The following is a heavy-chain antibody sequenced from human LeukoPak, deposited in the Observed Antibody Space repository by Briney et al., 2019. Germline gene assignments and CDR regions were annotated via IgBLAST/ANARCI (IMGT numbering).Heavy chain of an antibody. CDR3: ARVRGYCSGGSCYYYGMDV. CDR2: INPNSGGT. CDR1: GYTFTGYF. J-gene: IGHJ6*02. D-gene: IGHD2-15*01. Sequence: ASVKVCCKASGYTFTGYFMHWVRQAPGQGREWMGWINPNSGGTNYAQKFQGRVTMTRDTSISTAYMELSRLRSDDTAVYYCARVRGYCSGGSCYYYGMDVWGQGTTVTVSS. V-gene: IGHV1-2*02.